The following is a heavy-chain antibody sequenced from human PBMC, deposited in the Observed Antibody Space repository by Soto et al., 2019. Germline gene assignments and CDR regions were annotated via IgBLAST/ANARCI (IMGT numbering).Heavy chain of an antibody. CDR2: ISSSSSYT. V-gene: IGHV3-11*06. Sequence: PGGSLRLSCAASGFTFSDYYMSWIRQAPGKGLEWVSYISSSSSYTNYADSVKGRFTISRDNAKNSLYLQMNSLRVEDTAVYYCAREVSHGYVLRGMDVWGQGTTVTVSS. CDR3: AREVSHGYVLRGMDV. J-gene: IGHJ6*02. D-gene: IGHD5-18*01. CDR1: GFTFSDYY.